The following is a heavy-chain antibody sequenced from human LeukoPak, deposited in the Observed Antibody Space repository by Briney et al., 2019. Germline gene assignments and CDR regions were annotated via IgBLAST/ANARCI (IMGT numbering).Heavy chain of an antibody. CDR3: ARVRRTAMVTPDY. Sequence: ASVKVSCKASGYTSTGYYIHWVRQAPGQGLEWMGWINPNSGGTNYAQKFQGRVTMTRDTSISTAYMELSRLRSDDTAVYYCARVRRTAMVTPDYWGQGTLVTVSS. V-gene: IGHV1-2*02. CDR1: GYTSTGYY. CDR2: INPNSGGT. D-gene: IGHD5-18*01. J-gene: IGHJ4*02.